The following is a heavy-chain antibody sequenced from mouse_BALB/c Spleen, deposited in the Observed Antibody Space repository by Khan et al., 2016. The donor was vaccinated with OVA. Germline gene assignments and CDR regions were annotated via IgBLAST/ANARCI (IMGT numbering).Heavy chain of an antibody. CDR2: ISSGSSTI. J-gene: IGHJ2*01. CDR3: VRGNYYGSSYVGY. Sequence: EVELVESGGGLVQPGGSRKLSCAASGFTLSSFGMHWVRQAPEKGLEWVAYISSGSSTIYYADTVKGRFTISRDNPKNTLFRQMTSLRSEDTAMYYCVRGNYYGSSYVGYWGQGTTLTVSS. D-gene: IGHD1-1*01. CDR1: GFTLSSFG. V-gene: IGHV5-17*02.